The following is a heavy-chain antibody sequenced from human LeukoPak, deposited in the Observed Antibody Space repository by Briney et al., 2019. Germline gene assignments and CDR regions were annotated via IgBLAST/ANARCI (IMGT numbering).Heavy chain of an antibody. CDR3: AKDDYYDSSGYHLVGY. CDR2: ISGSGGST. V-gene: IGHV3-23*01. CDR1: GFTFSSYA. Sequence: GGSLRLSCAASGFTFSSYAMSWVRQAPGKGLEWVSAISGSGGSTYYADSVKGRFTISRDNSKNTLYLQMNSLRAEDTAVYYCAKDDYYDSSGYHLVGYWGQGTLVTVSS. J-gene: IGHJ4*02. D-gene: IGHD3-22*01.